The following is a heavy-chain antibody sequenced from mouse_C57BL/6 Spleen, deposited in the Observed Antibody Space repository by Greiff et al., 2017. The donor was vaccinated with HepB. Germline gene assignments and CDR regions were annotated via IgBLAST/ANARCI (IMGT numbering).Heavy chain of an antibody. V-gene: IGHV1-82*01. CDR3: ASRIRGWFAY. CDR1: GYAFSSSW. J-gene: IGHJ3*01. Sequence: QVQLQQSGPELVKPGASVKISCKASGYAFSSSWMNWVKRRPGKGLEWIGRIYPGDGDTNYNGKFKGKATLTADKSSSTAYMQLSSLTSEDSAVYFCASRIRGWFAYWGQGTLVTVSA. CDR2: IYPGDGDT.